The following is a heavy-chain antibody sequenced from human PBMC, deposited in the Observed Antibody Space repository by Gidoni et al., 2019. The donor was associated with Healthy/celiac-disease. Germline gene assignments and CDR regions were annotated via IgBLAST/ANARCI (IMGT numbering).Heavy chain of an antibody. CDR2: IKQDGSEK. CDR3: ARDPVVGVAAGYYDY. D-gene: IGHD6-13*01. CDR1: GFSFSSYW. V-gene: IGHV3-7*01. J-gene: IGHJ4*02. Sequence: GFSFSSYWLSWVRQAPGKGLEWVSKIKQDGSEKYYVDSVKGRFTISRDNAKNSLYLQMNSLRAEDTAVYYCARDPVVGVAAGYYDYWGQGTLVTVSS.